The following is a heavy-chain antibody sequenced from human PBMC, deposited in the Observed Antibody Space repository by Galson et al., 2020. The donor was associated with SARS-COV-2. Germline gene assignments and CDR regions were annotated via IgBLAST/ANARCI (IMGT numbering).Heavy chain of an antibody. J-gene: IGHJ4*02. V-gene: IGHV4-39*07. D-gene: IGHD3-9*01. Sequence: SQTLSLTCTVSGGSISSSSYYWGWIRQPPGRGLGWIGTIYYSGSTYYNPSLKSRVTISADTSKNQFSLKLSSVAAADTAVYYWARGPGPGYWNYVAYWGQGTLVTVSS. CDR3: ARGPGPGYWNYVAY. CDR1: GGSISSSSYY. CDR2: IYYSGST.